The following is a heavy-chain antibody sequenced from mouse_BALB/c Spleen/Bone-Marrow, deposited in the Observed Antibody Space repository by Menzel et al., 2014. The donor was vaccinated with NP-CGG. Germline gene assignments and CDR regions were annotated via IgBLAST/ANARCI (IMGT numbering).Heavy chain of an antibody. V-gene: IGHV1-66*01. CDR3: ARDWDEYYFDY. CDR2: IFPGSDNT. Sequence: QVQLKQSGPELVKPGASVKMSCKASGYSFTSYYIHWVKQRPGQGLEWIGWIFPGSDNTKYNGKFKGKATLTADTSSSTAYMHLSSLTSEDSAVYFCARDWDEYYFDYWGQGTTLTVSS. J-gene: IGHJ2*01. D-gene: IGHD4-1*01. CDR1: GYSFTSYY.